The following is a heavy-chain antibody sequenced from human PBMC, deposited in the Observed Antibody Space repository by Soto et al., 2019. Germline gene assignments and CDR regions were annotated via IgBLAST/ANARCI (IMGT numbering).Heavy chain of an antibody. J-gene: IGHJ4*02. V-gene: IGHV3-23*01. CDR1: GFTFSSVA. CDR2: ITDSGGST. D-gene: IGHD1-1*01. CDR3: AKLYWNPRYFDY. Sequence: GGSLRLSCAASGFTFSSVAMAWVRQAPGKGLEWVSSITDSGGSTDYADSVKGRFTISRDNSRNTLYLQMNSLRADGTAVYYCAKLYWNPRYFDYWGQGTRVTVSS.